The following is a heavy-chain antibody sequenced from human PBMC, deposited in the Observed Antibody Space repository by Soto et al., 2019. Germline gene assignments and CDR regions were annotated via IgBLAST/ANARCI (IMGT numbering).Heavy chain of an antibody. J-gene: IGHJ4*02. Sequence: QVQLVQSGAEVKKPGSSVKVSCKTSGGTFSSYAINWVRQAPGQGLECMGGIIPVFGTPHYAQRFQGRVTITADESTSTVYMELGSLKSDDTAVYSCARDEEGNSVGYFFDYWGQGTLVTVSS. D-gene: IGHD4-4*01. CDR3: ARDEEGNSVGYFFDY. V-gene: IGHV1-69*01. CDR1: GGTFSSYA. CDR2: IIPVFGTP.